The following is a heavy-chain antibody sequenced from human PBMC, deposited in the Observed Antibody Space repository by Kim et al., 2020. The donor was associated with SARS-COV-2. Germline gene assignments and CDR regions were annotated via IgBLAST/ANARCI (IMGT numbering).Heavy chain of an antibody. D-gene: IGHD3-3*01. CDR3: ARDPTYYDFWRARYYYMDV. Sequence: ASVKVSCKASGYTFTSYGISWVRQAPGQGLEWMGWISAYNGNTNYAQKLQGRVTMTTDTSTSTAYMELRSLRSDDTAVYYCARDPTYYDFWRARYYYMDVWGKGTTVTVSS. J-gene: IGHJ6*03. CDR1: GYTFTSYG. CDR2: ISAYNGNT. V-gene: IGHV1-18*01.